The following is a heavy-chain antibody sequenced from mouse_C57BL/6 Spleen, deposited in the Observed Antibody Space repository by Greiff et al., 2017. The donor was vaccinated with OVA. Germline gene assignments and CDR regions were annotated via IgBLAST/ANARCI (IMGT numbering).Heavy chain of an antibody. Sequence: QVHVKPSGPGLVPPSQSLSITCPVSGFSLTSYCVHLVRHSPVQVLAWLGVIWSGGSTDYNAAFISRLSISKDNSKSQVFFKMNSLQADDTAIYYCARNWGVTSYYAMDYWGQGTSVTVSS. CDR3: ARNWGVTSYYAMDY. V-gene: IGHV2-2*01. CDR2: IWSGGST. CDR1: GFSLTSYC. J-gene: IGHJ4*01. D-gene: IGHD2-2*01.